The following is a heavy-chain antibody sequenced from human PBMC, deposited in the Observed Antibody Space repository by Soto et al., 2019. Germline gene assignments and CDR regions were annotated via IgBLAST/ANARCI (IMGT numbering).Heavy chain of an antibody. CDR3: ARFEDSSGYYLPYFDY. D-gene: IGHD3-22*01. V-gene: IGHV4-59*01. CDR1: GGSITSYY. CDR2: LYYSGCT. J-gene: IGHJ4*02. Sequence: SETLSLTCNVSGGSITSYYWSWIRQPPGKGLEWNGCLYYSGCTNYNPSLKSRVTISVDTSTNQFSLKLSSVTAAVTAVYYCARFEDSSGYYLPYFDYWGQVTLVSVS.